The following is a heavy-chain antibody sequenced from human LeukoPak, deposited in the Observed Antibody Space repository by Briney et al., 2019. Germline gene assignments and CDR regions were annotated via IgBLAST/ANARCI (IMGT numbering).Heavy chain of an antibody. J-gene: IGHJ4*02. CDR3: ARDEGGRGYSYGYDY. CDR2: ITSDGSST. CDR1: GFTFSNYW. Sequence: PGGSLRLSXAASGFTFSNYWMHWVRQAPGKGPVWVSRITSDGSSTSYADSVKGRFTISRDNAKNSLYLQMNSLRAEDTAVYYCARDEGGRGYSYGYDYWGQGTLVTVSS. V-gene: IGHV3-74*01. D-gene: IGHD5-18*01.